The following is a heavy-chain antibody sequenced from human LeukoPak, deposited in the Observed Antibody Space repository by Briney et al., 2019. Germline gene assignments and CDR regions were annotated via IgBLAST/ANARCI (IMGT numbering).Heavy chain of an antibody. CDR1: GGSISSYY. J-gene: IGHJ2*01. D-gene: IGHD2-2*02. Sequence: NPSETLSLTCTVSGGSISSYYWSWIRQPPGKGLEWIGYIYYSGSTNYNPSLKSRVTISVDTSKNQFSLKLSSVTAADTAVYYCARGLYPYYWYFDRWGRGTLVTVSS. V-gene: IGHV4-59*01. CDR2: IYYSGST. CDR3: ARGLYPYYWYFDR.